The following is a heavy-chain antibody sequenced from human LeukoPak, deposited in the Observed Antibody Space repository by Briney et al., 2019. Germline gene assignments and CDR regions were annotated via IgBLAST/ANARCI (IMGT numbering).Heavy chain of an antibody. V-gene: IGHV3-30*02. CDR3: ARGPYYDYVWGAPRDMDV. D-gene: IGHD3-16*01. CDR1: GFIFSSYG. Sequence: GGSLRLSCAASGFIFSSYGMHWVRQAPGKGLEWVAFIRYDGSNKYYADSVKGRFTISRDNSKNTLYMQMNSLRAEDTAVYYCARGPYYDYVWGAPRDMDVWGKGTTVTI. CDR2: IRYDGSNK. J-gene: IGHJ6*03.